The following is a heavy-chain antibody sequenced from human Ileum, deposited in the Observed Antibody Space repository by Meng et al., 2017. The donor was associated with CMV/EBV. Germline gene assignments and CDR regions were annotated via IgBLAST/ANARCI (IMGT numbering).Heavy chain of an antibody. V-gene: IGHV4-30-2*01. Sequence: GGSSSSGGYSWSWIRQPPRKGLGWIGYIYHSGSTYYNPSLKSRVTISIDRSKNQFSLKLSSVTAADTAVYYCAREGSITGTTAVLDPWGQGTLVTVSS. CDR2: IYHSGST. CDR1: GGSSSSGGYS. D-gene: IGHD1-20*01. CDR3: AREGSITGTTAVLDP. J-gene: IGHJ5*02.